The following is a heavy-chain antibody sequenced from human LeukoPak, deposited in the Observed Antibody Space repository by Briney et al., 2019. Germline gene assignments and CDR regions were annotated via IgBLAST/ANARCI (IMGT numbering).Heavy chain of an antibody. CDR1: GYSFTVYF. D-gene: IGHD4-11*01. Sequence: ASVKVSCKASGYSFTVYFMHWVRQAPGQGLEWMGWINPDSGATNSAQKFQGRVTMTRDTSISTAYMELSRLRSDDTAVYYCARIGSYSNFYELDYWGQGTLVTVSS. V-gene: IGHV1-2*02. CDR3: ARIGSYSNFYELDY. J-gene: IGHJ4*02. CDR2: INPDSGAT.